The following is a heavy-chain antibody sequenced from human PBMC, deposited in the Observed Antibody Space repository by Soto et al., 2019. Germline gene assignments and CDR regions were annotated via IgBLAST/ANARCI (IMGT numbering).Heavy chain of an antibody. Sequence: EVQLVESGGGLVQPGGSLRLSCAASGFTFRDHWMHWVRQAPGKGLVWVSRINSEGSTTTYADSVKGRFTISRDNAKSTLYLQLNSLRAEDTALYYCARGYSSGPDYWGQGTLVTVSS. CDR1: GFTFRDHW. J-gene: IGHJ4*02. D-gene: IGHD6-19*01. V-gene: IGHV3-74*01. CDR2: INSEGSTT. CDR3: ARGYSSGPDY.